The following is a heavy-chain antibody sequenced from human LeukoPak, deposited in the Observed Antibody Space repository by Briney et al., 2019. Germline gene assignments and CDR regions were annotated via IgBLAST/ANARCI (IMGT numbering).Heavy chain of an antibody. Sequence: SQTLPLTCTVSGGSISSGDYYWSWIRQPPGKGLEWIGYIYYSGSTYYNPSLKSRVTISVDTSKNQFSLKLSSVAAADTAVYYCARDQGRLEWLSSAPLWGQGTLVTVSS. J-gene: IGHJ4*02. CDR1: GGSISSGDYY. V-gene: IGHV4-30-4*01. CDR2: IYYSGST. D-gene: IGHD3-3*01. CDR3: ARDQGRLEWLSSAPL.